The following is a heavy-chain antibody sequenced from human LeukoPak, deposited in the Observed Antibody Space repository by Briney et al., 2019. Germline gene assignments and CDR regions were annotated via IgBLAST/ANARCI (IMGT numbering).Heavy chain of an antibody. CDR1: GFTFDDYA. Sequence: GGSLRLSCAASGFTFDDYAMHWVRQAPGKGLDWVSLISGDGGSTYYADSVKGRFTISRDNSKNSLYLQMNSLRTEDPALYYCAKDAAGGYYYYYGMDVWGQGTTVTVSS. CDR2: ISGDGGST. V-gene: IGHV3-43*02. CDR3: AKDAAGGYYYYYGMDV. D-gene: IGHD6-25*01. J-gene: IGHJ6*02.